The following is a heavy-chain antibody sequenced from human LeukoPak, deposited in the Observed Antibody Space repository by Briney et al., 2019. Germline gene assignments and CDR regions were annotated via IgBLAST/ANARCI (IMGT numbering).Heavy chain of an antibody. J-gene: IGHJ4*02. CDR3: AKDYGDYNFDY. CDR2: ISYDGSNK. V-gene: IGHV3-30*18. CDR1: GFTFSRYG. Sequence: GGSLRLSCAASGFTFSRYGMHWVRQAPAKGQEWVAVISYDGSNKYYADSVKGRFTISRDNSKNTLYLQMNSLRVEDTAVYYCAKDYGDYNFDYWGQGTLVTVSS. D-gene: IGHD4-17*01.